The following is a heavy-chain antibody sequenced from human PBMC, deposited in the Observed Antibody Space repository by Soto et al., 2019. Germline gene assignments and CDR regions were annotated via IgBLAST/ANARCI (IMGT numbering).Heavy chain of an antibody. V-gene: IGHV3-23*01. J-gene: IGHJ4*02. D-gene: IGHD6-19*01. Sequence: PRQSLRLSCAASEVTFSSYAMSWVRLAPGKWLEWVSAISGSGGSTYYADSVKGRFTISRDNSKNTLYLQMNSLRAEDTAVYYCAKEPIAVAGTPSADYWGQGT. CDR2: ISGSGGST. CDR1: EVTFSSYA. CDR3: AKEPIAVAGTPSADY.